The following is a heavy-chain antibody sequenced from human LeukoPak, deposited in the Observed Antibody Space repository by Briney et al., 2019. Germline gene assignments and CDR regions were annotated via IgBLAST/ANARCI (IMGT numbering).Heavy chain of an antibody. CDR3: ATAVPGGWYVQAFGY. CDR1: GYTLTELS. CDR2: FDPEDGET. Sequence: ASVKVSCKVSGYTLTELSVHWVRQAPGKGLEWMGGFDPEDGETIYAQKFQGRVTMTEDTSTDTAYMELSSLRSEDTAVYYCATAVPGGWYVQAFGYWGQGTLVTVSS. J-gene: IGHJ4*02. D-gene: IGHD6-19*01. V-gene: IGHV1-24*01.